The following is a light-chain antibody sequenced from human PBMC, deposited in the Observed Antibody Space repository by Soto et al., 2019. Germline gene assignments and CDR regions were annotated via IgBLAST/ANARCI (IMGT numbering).Light chain of an antibody. CDR3: QRYGRSPWT. J-gene: IGKJ1*01. Sequence: EIVLTHSPGTLSLSPGERATLSCRASQSVSSSYLAWYQQKPGQAPRLLIYGASSRATGIPDRFSGSGSGTDFTLTISRLEPVFFVVYCSQRYGRSPWT. CDR1: QSVSSSY. V-gene: IGKV3-20*01. CDR2: GAS.